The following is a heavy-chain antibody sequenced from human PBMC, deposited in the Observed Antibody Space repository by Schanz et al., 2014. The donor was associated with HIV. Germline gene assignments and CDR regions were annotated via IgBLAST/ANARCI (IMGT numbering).Heavy chain of an antibody. J-gene: IGHJ6*02. CDR3: ARDGRSYYDYHGMDV. V-gene: IGHV3-23*04. CDR2: ISGTGGST. Sequence: VQLVESGGGVVQPGRSLRLSCAASGFTFSSYGMNWVRQAPGKGLEWVSFISGTGGSTYYTDSVKGRFTISRDNSKNTLYLQMNSLRAEDTAVYYCARDGRSYYDYHGMDVWGQGTTVTVSS. CDR1: GFTFSSYG. D-gene: IGHD3-16*02.